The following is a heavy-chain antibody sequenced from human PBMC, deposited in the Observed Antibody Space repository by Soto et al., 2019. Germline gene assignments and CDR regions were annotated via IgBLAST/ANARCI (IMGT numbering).Heavy chain of an antibody. V-gene: IGHV3-21*01. Sequence: PGGSLRLSCAASGFTFSSYSMSWVRQAPGKGLEWVSSISSSSSYIYYADSVKGRFTISRDNAKNSLYLQMNSLRAEDTAVYYCARDHSSSWLRRGYYYYGTDVWGQGTTVTVSS. CDR1: GFTFSSYS. D-gene: IGHD6-13*01. J-gene: IGHJ6*02. CDR2: ISSSSSYI. CDR3: ARDHSSSWLRRGYYYYGTDV.